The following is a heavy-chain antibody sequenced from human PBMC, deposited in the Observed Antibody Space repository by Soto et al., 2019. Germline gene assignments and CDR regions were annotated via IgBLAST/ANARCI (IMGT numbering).Heavy chain of an antibody. Sequence: QSGGSLRLSCAASGFTFSSYWMSWVRQAPGKGLEWVANIKQDGSEKYYVDSVKGRFTISRDNAKNSLYLQMSSLRAEDTAVYYCARDPAMMVRGVIIHLPFDYWGQGTLVTVSS. V-gene: IGHV3-7*01. CDR3: ARDPAMMVRGVIIHLPFDY. D-gene: IGHD3-10*01. J-gene: IGHJ4*02. CDR2: IKQDGSEK. CDR1: GFTFSSYW.